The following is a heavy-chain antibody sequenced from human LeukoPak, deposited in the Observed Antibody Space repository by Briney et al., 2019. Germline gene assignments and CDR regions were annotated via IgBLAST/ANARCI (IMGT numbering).Heavy chain of an antibody. CDR3: ARGPWIVVVPEYYFDY. V-gene: IGHV1-69*05. J-gene: IGHJ4*02. CDR2: IIPIFGTA. D-gene: IGHD2-2*01. Sequence: ASVKVSCKASGGTFSSYAISWVRQAPGQGLEWMGGIIPIFGTANYAQKIQGRVTITTDESTSTAYMELSSLRSEDTAVYYCARGPWIVVVPEYYFDYWGQGTLVTVSS. CDR1: GGTFSSYA.